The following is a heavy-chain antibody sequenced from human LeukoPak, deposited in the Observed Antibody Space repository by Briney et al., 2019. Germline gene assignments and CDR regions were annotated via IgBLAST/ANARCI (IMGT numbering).Heavy chain of an antibody. CDR2: ISAYNGKT. CDR3: ARGHGGDYYFDY. J-gene: IGHJ4*02. D-gene: IGHD2-21*02. CDR1: GGTFSSYA. V-gene: IGHV1-18*01. Sequence: ASVKVSCKASGGTFSSYAISWVRQAPGQGLEWMGWISAYNGKTNYVQKLQGRVTMTTDTSTSTAYMELRSLRSDDTAVYYCARGHGGDYYFDYWGQGTLVTVSS.